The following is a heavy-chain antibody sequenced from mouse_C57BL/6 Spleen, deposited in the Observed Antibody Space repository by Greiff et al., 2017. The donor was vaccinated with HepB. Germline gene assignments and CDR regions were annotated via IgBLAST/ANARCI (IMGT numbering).Heavy chain of an antibody. J-gene: IGHJ4*01. V-gene: IGHV1-82*01. D-gene: IGHD2-2*01. CDR3: ARSDGYERDYYAMDY. CDR1: GYAFSSSW. Sequence: QVQLQQSGPELVKPGASVKISCKASGYAFSSSWMNWVKQRPGKGLEWIGRIYPGDGDTNYNGKFKGKATLTSDTSSSTAYMQLSSLTSEDSAVYFCARSDGYERDYYAMDYWGQGTSVTVSS. CDR2: IYPGDGDT.